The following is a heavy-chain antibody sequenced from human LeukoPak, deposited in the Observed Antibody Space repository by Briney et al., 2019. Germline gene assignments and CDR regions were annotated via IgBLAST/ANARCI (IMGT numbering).Heavy chain of an antibody. CDR1: GFTFSSYN. CDR3: ATDRFGNYDFDN. CDR2: ISSSSNYI. J-gene: IGHJ4*02. Sequence: GGSLRLSCAASGFTFSSYNMNWVRQAPGKGLEWVSSISSSSNYIYYADSVKGRFTVSRDNAKNSLFLQMNSLRAEDTAMYYCATDRFGNYDFDNWGQGTLVTVSS. D-gene: IGHD4-11*01. V-gene: IGHV3-21*01.